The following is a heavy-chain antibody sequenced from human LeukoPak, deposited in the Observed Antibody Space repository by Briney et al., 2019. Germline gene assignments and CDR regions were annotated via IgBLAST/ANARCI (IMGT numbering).Heavy chain of an antibody. CDR1: GFTFSNYA. CDR2: ISYDGSHN. Sequence: HPGQSLRLSCAASGFTFSNYAMHWVRQAPGKGLNWVAVISYDGSHNYYADSVKGRFTISRDNSKNTLYLQMNSLSAEDTAVYYCAKERWQQLVLDYFGYWGQGTLVTVSS. J-gene: IGHJ4*02. CDR3: AKERWQQLVLDYFGY. D-gene: IGHD6-13*01. V-gene: IGHV3-30*18.